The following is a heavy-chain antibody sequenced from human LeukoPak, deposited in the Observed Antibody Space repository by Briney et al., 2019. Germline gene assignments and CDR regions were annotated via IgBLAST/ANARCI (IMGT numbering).Heavy chain of an antibody. CDR3: ASYTPYYYDSSGYYGPFDP. Sequence: KTSETLSLTCTVSGGSVSSGSYYWSWIRQPPGKGLEWIGYIYYSGSTNYNPSLKSRVTISVDTSKSQFSLKLSSVTAADTAVYYCASYTPYYYDSSGYYGPFDPWGQGTLVTVSS. D-gene: IGHD3-22*01. CDR2: IYYSGST. V-gene: IGHV4-61*01. J-gene: IGHJ5*02. CDR1: GGSVSSGSYY.